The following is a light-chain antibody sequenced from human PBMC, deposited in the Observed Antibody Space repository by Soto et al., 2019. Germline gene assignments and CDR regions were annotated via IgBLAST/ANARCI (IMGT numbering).Light chain of an antibody. Sequence: EIVLTQSPATLSLSPGERATLSCRASQSVSSYFAWYQQKPGQAPRLLIYDASNRATGIPARFSGSGSGTDFTLTISSLEPEDVAVYYCQQRSNWPLTFGQWTKVEIK. J-gene: IGKJ1*01. CDR3: QQRSNWPLT. V-gene: IGKV3-11*01. CDR1: QSVSSY. CDR2: DAS.